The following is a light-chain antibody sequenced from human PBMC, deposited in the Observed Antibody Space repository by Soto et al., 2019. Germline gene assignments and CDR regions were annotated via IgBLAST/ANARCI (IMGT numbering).Light chain of an antibody. V-gene: IGLV2-14*03. CDR2: DVS. CDR1: SSDVGAYNY. CDR3: NSYTRSSRYV. Sequence: LTQPASVSASLGQPITISCTGTSSDVGAYNYVYWYQQHPGKAPKLIIYDVSNRPSGIPNRFSGSKSGNTASLTISGLQAEDAAYYYCNSYTRSSRYVFGTGTKVTVL. J-gene: IGLJ1*01.